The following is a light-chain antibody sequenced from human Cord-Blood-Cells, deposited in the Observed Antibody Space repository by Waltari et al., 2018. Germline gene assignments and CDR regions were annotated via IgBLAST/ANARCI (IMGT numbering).Light chain of an antibody. Sequence: SSELTQDPAVSVALGQTVRSTCQGDSLRSYYASWYQQKPGQAPVLVIYGKNNRPSGIPYRFSGSSSGNTASLTITGAQAEDEADYYCNSRDSSSNHVVFGGGTKLTVL. V-gene: IGLV3-19*01. CDR1: SLRSYY. CDR2: GKN. J-gene: IGLJ2*01. CDR3: NSRDSSSNHVV.